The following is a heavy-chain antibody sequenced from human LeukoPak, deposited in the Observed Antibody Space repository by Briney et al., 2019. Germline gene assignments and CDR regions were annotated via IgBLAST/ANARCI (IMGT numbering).Heavy chain of an antibody. D-gene: IGHD3-22*01. CDR1: GFTFSDA. Sequence: GGSLRLSCAASGFTFSDAWMSWVRQAPGKGLEWVAGISDSGGRTNYADSVKGRFTISRDNPKNTLYLQMNSLRAEDTAVYFCAKRGVVIRVILVGFHKEAYYFDSWGQGALVTVSS. CDR2: ISDSGGRT. J-gene: IGHJ4*02. V-gene: IGHV3-23*01. CDR3: AKRGVVIRVILVGFHKEAYYFDS.